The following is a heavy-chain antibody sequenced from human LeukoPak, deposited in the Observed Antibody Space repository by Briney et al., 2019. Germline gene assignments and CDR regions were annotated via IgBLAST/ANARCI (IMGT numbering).Heavy chain of an antibody. Sequence: GGSLRLSCAASGFTFSSYAMHWVRQAPGKGLEWVAVISYDGSHKDYTDSVKGRFTISRDNSKNTLYLQMNSLRAEDTPVYYCAKDQNIYDILTGLFDYWGQGTLVTVSS. CDR1: GFTFSSYA. CDR3: AKDQNIYDILTGLFDY. J-gene: IGHJ4*02. V-gene: IGHV3-30*04. CDR2: ISYDGSHK. D-gene: IGHD3-9*01.